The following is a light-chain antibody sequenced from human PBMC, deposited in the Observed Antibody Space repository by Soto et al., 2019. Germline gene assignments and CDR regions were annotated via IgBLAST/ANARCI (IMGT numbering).Light chain of an antibody. V-gene: IGKV1-39*01. Sequence: DIQMTQSPSSLSASVGDRITITCRASQSISRYLNWYQHKPGKAPKLLINAASSLERGVPPRFSGGGSGTDFTLNISSLQPDDFATYYCQQNYRATPWTFGQGTKVEVK. CDR3: QQNYRATPWT. CDR1: QSISRY. J-gene: IGKJ1*01. CDR2: AAS.